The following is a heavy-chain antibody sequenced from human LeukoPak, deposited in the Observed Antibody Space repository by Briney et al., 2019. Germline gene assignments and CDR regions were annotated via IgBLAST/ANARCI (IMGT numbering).Heavy chain of an antibody. Sequence: SETLSLTCTVSGGSINTYYWSWVRQPPGKGLEWIASIYYSGSTDYNPSLKSRVAISIDTSKNQFSLKLSSVTAADTALYDCAGDVDTAMLDAFDIWGQGIMVTVSS. CDR3: AGDVDTAMLDAFDI. V-gene: IGHV4-59*01. J-gene: IGHJ3*02. CDR1: GGSINTYY. D-gene: IGHD5-18*01. CDR2: IYYSGST.